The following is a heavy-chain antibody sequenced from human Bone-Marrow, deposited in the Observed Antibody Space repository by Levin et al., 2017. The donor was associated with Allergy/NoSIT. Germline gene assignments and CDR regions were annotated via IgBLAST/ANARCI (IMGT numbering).Heavy chain of an antibody. Sequence: SETLSLTCTVSGGSISSYYWSWIRQPPGKGLEWIGYIYYSGSTNYNPSLKSRVTISVDTSKNQFSLKLSSVTAADTAVYYCARQEANWVFPDAFDIWGQGTMVTVSS. CDR1: GGSISSYY. CDR2: IYYSGST. D-gene: IGHD2-21*01. V-gene: IGHV4-59*08. J-gene: IGHJ3*02. CDR3: ARQEANWVFPDAFDI.